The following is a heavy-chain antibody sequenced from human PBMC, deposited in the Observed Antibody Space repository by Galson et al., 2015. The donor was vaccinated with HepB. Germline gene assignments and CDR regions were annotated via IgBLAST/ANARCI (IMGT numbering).Heavy chain of an antibody. D-gene: IGHD6-19*01. J-gene: IGHJ3*02. V-gene: IGHV1-18*04. CDR2: ISAYNGNT. CDR1: GYTFTSYG. Sequence: SVKVSCKASGYTFTSYGISWVRQAPGQGLEWMGWISAYNGNTNYAQKLQGRVTMTTDTSTSTAYMELRSLRSDDTAVYYCARDRVVGPYSSGWYRGWDDAFDIWGQGTMVTVSS. CDR3: ARDRVVGPYSSGWYRGWDDAFDI.